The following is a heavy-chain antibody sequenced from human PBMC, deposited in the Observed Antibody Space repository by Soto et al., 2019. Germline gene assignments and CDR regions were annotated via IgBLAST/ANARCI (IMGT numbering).Heavy chain of an antibody. D-gene: IGHD4-17*01. CDR3: ARDAVPGSGDYHLDY. V-gene: IGHV1-69*05. Sequence: QVQLVQSGAEVKKPGSSVKVSCKASGGTFSSYAISWVRQAPGQGLEWMGGIIPIFGTANYAQKFQGRVTXTXEXSPXTAYMELSSLRSEDTAVYYCARDAVPGSGDYHLDYWGQGTLVTVSS. J-gene: IGHJ4*02. CDR1: GGTFSSYA. CDR2: IIPIFGTA.